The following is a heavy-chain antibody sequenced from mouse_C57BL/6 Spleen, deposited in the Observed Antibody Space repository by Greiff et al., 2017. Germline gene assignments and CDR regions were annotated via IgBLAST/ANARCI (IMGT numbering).Heavy chain of an antibody. CDR1: GFTFSSYA. CDR2: ISDGGSYT. J-gene: IGHJ2*01. CDR3: ARAGQTWGNYFDY. Sequence: EVQLVESGGGLVKPGGSLKLSCAASGFTFSSYAMSWVRQTPEKRLEWVATISDGGSYTYYPDNVKGRFTISRDNAKNNLYLQMSHLKSEDTAMYYCARAGQTWGNYFDYWGQGTTLTVSS. V-gene: IGHV5-4*01.